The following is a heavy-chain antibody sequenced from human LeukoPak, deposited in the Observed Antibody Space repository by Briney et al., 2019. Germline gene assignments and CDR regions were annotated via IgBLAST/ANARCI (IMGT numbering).Heavy chain of an antibody. CDR3: ARARNPTYYYYYYMDV. CDR1: GYTFTSYG. Sequence: ASVKVSCKASGYTFTSYGISWVRQAPGQGLEWMGWISAYNGNTNYAQKLQGRVTMTTDTSTSTAYMELRSLRSDDTAVYYCARARNPTYYYYYYMDVWGKGTTVTVSS. V-gene: IGHV1-18*01. CDR2: ISAYNGNT. J-gene: IGHJ6*03. D-gene: IGHD1-14*01.